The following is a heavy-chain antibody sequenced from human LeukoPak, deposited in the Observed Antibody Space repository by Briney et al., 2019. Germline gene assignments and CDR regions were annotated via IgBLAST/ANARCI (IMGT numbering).Heavy chain of an antibody. D-gene: IGHD3-9*01. CDR2: INPNSGGT. CDR1: GYTFTDYY. J-gene: IGHJ6*03. V-gene: IGHV1-2*02. Sequence: ASVKVSCKAAGYTFTDYYMHWVRQAPGQGLEWMGWINPNSGGTNYTQKFQGRVTMTRDTSISTAYMELSRLTSDDTAVYYCARGVTGPYYYYYMDVWGRGTTVTVSS. CDR3: ARGVTGPYYYYYMDV.